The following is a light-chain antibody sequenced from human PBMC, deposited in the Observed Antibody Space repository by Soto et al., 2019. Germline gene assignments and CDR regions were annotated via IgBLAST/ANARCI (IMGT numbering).Light chain of an antibody. CDR2: RNS. V-gene: IGLV1-47*01. CDR1: SSNIVTNH. CDR3: AAWDDSLSGWV. J-gene: IGLJ3*02. Sequence: QSVLTQPPSASGTPGQRVTISCSGSSSNIVTNHVYWYQHLPGTAPKLLIYRNSLPPSGVPDRFSGSKSGTSASLAISGIRSEDEADYYCAAWDDSLSGWVFGGGTKVTVL.